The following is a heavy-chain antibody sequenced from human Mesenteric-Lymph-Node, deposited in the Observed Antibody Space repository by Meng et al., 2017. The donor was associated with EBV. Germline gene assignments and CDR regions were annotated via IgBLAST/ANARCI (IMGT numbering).Heavy chain of an antibody. D-gene: IGHD3-10*01. Sequence: QVQLVQSGAEVKMPGASGKVARKPSGYTFTKYGMHWVRQAPGQRLEWMGWINGGNGNTKYSQKFQGRVTITRDTSASAAYMELSSLTSEDTAVYYCARDRFGLGNYYRDIDFWGQGTLVTVSA. J-gene: IGHJ4*02. CDR3: ARDRFGLGNYYRDIDF. CDR1: GYTFTKYG. CDR2: INGGNGNT. V-gene: IGHV1-3*01.